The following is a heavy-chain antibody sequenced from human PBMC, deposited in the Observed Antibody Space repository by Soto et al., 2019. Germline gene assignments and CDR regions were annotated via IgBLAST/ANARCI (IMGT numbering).Heavy chain of an antibody. CDR3: VSDTGGYFYFDY. V-gene: IGHV1-2*02. J-gene: IGHJ4*02. CDR2: INPNSGGT. D-gene: IGHD6-13*01. Sequence: ASVKVSCKASGYTFTGYYMHWVRQAPGQGLEWMGWINPNSGGTNYAQKFQGRVTMTRDTSSRKAYLALSRLRSDDTAVYYCVSDTGGYFYFDYWGQGTLVTAPQ. CDR1: GYTFTGYY.